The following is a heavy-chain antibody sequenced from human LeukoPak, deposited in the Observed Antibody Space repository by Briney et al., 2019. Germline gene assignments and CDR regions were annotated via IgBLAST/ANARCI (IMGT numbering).Heavy chain of an antibody. V-gene: IGHV3-23*01. CDR1: GFTFSSYA. CDR3: AKDVLNYYDSSGYGYFQH. D-gene: IGHD3-22*01. J-gene: IGHJ1*01. CDR2: ISGSGGST. Sequence: GGSLRLSCEASGFTFSSYAMSWVRQAPGKGLEWVSAISGSGGSTYYADSVKGRFTISRDNSKNTLYLQMNSLRAEDTAVYYCAKDVLNYYDSSGYGYFQHWGQGTLVTVSS.